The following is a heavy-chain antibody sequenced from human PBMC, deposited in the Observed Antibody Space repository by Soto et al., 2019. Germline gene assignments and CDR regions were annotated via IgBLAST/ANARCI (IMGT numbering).Heavy chain of an antibody. CDR3: ARVTGTTLSNWFDP. Sequence: PSETLSLTCTVSGGSITNYYWSWIRQPPGKGLEWIGYIYYSGSTNYNPSLKSRVTISVDTSKNQFSLKLSSVTAADTAVYYCARVTGTTLSNWFDPWGQGTLVTVSS. V-gene: IGHV4-59*01. CDR2: IYYSGST. CDR1: GGSITNYY. J-gene: IGHJ5*02. D-gene: IGHD1-7*01.